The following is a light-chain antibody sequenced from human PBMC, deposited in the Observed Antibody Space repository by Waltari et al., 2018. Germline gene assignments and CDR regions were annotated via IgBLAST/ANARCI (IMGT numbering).Light chain of an antibody. CDR2: KGS. J-gene: IGLJ1*01. CDR1: AMPKQY. V-gene: IGLV3-25*03. CDR3: QSADSSGTYEV. Sequence: SYELTQPPPASVSPGQTARLTCSGEAMPKQYAYWYQQKPGQAPVLVIYKGSERPSGIPERFSGSSSGTTVTLTISGVQAEDEADYYCQSADSSGTYEVFGTGTKVTVL.